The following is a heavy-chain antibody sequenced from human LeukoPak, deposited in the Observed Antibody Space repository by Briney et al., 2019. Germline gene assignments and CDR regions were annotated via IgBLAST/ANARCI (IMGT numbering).Heavy chain of an antibody. Sequence: PGGSLRLSCAASGFTFSSYAMSWVRQAPGKGLEWVSAISGSGGSTYYADSVKGRFTISRDNSKNTLYLQMNSLRAEDTAVYDCAKGDSSSWYRGAFDIWGQGTMVTVSS. CDR3: AKGDSSSWYRGAFDI. CDR1: GFTFSSYA. V-gene: IGHV3-23*01. D-gene: IGHD6-13*01. J-gene: IGHJ3*02. CDR2: ISGSGGST.